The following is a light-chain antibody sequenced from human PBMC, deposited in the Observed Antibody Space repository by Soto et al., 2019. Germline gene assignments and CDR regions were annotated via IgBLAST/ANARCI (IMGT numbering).Light chain of an antibody. J-gene: IGKJ4*01. CDR1: QSVSSSY. CDR2: GAS. V-gene: IGKV3-20*01. CDR3: QQYGSSPLT. Sequence: EIVLTQSPGTLSLSPGERATLSCRASQSVSSSYLAWYQQKPGQAPRLLIYGASSRATGIPDSFSGIGSGTDFTLTISRLEPEDFAVYYCQQYGSSPLTFGGGTKVEIK.